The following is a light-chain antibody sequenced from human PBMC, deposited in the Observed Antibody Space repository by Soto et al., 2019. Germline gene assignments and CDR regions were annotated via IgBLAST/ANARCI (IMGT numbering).Light chain of an antibody. V-gene: IGLV2-14*01. CDR3: SSYTSRSTPL. Sequence: QSVLTQPASVSGSPGQSITISCTGTSSDVGGYNYVSWYQQYPGKAPKLMIYEVSNRPSGVSNRFSGSKSGNTASLTISGLQAEDEADYYCSSYTSRSTPLFGGGTKLTVL. J-gene: IGLJ2*01. CDR1: SSDVGGYNY. CDR2: EVS.